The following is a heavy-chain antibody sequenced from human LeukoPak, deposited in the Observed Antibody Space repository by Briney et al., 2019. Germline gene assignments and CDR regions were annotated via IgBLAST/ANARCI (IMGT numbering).Heavy chain of an antibody. Sequence: SETLSLTCTVSSGSISSYYWSWIRQPAGKGLEWIGRIYTSGSTNYNPSLKSRVTMSVDTSKNQFSLKLSSVNAADTAVYYCAKGGSALRRGVTNRPRDYFDYWGQGTLVTVSS. J-gene: IGHJ4*02. CDR2: IYTSGST. V-gene: IGHV4-4*07. CDR1: SGSISSYY. CDR3: AKGGSALRRGVTNRPRDYFDY. D-gene: IGHD3-10*01.